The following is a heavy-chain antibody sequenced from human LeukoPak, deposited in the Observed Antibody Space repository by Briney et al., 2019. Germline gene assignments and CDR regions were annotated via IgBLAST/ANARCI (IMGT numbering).Heavy chain of an antibody. V-gene: IGHV3-33*08. CDR1: GFIVSGDF. CDR3: ARDGLFDY. J-gene: IGHJ4*02. CDR2: IWYDGSNK. Sequence: GGSLRLSCAASGFIVSGDFMSWVRQAPGKGLEWVAVIWYDGSNKYYADSVKGRFTISRDNSKNTLYLQMNSLRAEDTAVYYCARDGLFDYWGQGTLVTVSS.